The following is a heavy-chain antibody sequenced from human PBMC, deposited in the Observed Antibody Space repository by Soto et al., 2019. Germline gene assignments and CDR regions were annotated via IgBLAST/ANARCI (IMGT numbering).Heavy chain of an antibody. D-gene: IGHD3-22*01. Sequence: GESPKISCKGSGYSFTSYWISWVRQMPGKGLEWMGRIDPSDSYTNYSPSFQGHVTISADKSISTAYLQWSSLKASDTAMYYCARHPTQYYYDSSGYYDYWGQGTLVTVSS. CDR2: IDPSDSYT. CDR3: ARHPTQYYYDSSGYYDY. CDR1: GYSFTSYW. J-gene: IGHJ4*02. V-gene: IGHV5-10-1*01.